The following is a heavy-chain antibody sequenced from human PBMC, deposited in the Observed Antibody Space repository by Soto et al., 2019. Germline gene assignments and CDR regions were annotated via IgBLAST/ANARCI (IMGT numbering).Heavy chain of an antibody. CDR1: GFVFSDYY. CDR2: ISSGGAVS. D-gene: IGHD1-1*01. V-gene: IGHV3-11*01. J-gene: IGHJ5*02. CDR3: ARRLTGRTTGDWFDP. Sequence: VQLVESGGGLVKPGGSLRLSCAASGFVFSDYYMTWIRQAPGKALEWVSDISSGGAVSNFADSVRGRFTISRDNTNNSLYLHMNSLRAEDTAIYYCARRLTGRTTGDWFDPWGQGTLVTVSS.